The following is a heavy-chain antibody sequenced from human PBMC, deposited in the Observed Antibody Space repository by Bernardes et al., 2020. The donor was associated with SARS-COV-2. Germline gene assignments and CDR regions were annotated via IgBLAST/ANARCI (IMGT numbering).Heavy chain of an antibody. CDR3: ARRYNTNWAHDC. CDR1: GFTVRDNY. J-gene: IGHJ4*02. D-gene: IGHD1-1*01. CDR2: IYRGGDT. V-gene: IGHV3-66*04. Sequence: GGSLSLSCAASGFTVRDNYMSWVRQAPGPGLEWVSVIYRGGDTYYADSVKGRFTISRDISKNTLYLQMNSLRAEDTAMYYCARRYNTNWAHDCWGQGTLVTVSP.